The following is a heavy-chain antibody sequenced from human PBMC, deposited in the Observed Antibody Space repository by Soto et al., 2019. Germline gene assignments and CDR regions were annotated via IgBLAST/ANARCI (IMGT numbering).Heavy chain of an antibody. J-gene: IGHJ4*02. V-gene: IGHV3-23*01. CDR2: ISCSGGST. CDR1: GFTFSSYA. D-gene: IGHD5-18*01. Sequence: EVQLLESGGGLVQPGGSLRLSCAASGFTFSSYAMSWVRQAPGKGLEWVSAISCSGGSTYYADSVKGRFTISRDNSKNTLYLQMNSLRAEDTAVYYCAVLVDTRMRFDYWGQGTLVTVSS. CDR3: AVLVDTRMRFDY.